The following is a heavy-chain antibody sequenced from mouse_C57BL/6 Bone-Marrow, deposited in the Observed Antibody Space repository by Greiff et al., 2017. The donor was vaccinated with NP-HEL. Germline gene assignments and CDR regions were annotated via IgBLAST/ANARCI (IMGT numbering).Heavy chain of an antibody. Sequence: VQLQQPGAELVKPGASVKLSCKASGYTFTSYWMQWVKQRPGQGLEWIGEIDPSDSYTNYNQKFKGKATLTVDTSSSTAYMQLSSLTSEDSAVYYCAGIYYYGSSSFAYWGQGTLVTVSA. D-gene: IGHD1-1*01. J-gene: IGHJ3*01. CDR1: GYTFTSYW. CDR2: IDPSDSYT. CDR3: AGIYYYGSSSFAY. V-gene: IGHV1-50*01.